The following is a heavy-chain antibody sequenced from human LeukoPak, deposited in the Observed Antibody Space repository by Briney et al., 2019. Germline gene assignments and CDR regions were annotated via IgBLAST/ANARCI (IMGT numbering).Heavy chain of an antibody. CDR1: GFTFSSYE. J-gene: IGHJ5*02. CDR2: ISSSGSTI. CDR3: ARGYDYVWGPFDP. D-gene: IGHD3-16*01. Sequence: GGSLRLSCVASGFTFSSYEMNWVRQAPGKGLEWVSYISSSGSTIYYADSVKGRFTISRDNAKNSLYLQMNSLRAEDTAVYYCARGYDYVWGPFDPWGQGTLVTVSS. V-gene: IGHV3-48*03.